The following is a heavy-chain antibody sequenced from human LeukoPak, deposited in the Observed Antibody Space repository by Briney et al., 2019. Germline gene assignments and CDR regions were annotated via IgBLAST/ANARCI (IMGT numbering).Heavy chain of an antibody. CDR2: ISGSGGST. CDR3: AEDLDYGGNGPDAFDI. Sequence: GGSLRLSCAASGFTFSSYAMSWVRQAPGKGLEWVSAISGSGGSTYYADSVKGRFTISRDNSKNTLYLQMNSLRAEDTAVYYCAEDLDYGGNGPDAFDIWGQGTMVTVSS. V-gene: IGHV3-23*01. D-gene: IGHD4-23*01. J-gene: IGHJ3*02. CDR1: GFTFSSYA.